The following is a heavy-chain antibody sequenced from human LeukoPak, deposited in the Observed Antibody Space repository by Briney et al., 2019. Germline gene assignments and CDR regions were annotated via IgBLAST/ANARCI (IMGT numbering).Heavy chain of an antibody. V-gene: IGHV3-7*01. CDR3: ARGPNYGDRVDYFDY. J-gene: IGHJ4*02. CDR2: IKQDGNEK. Sequence: QSGGTLRLSCAASGFIFRNHWMSWVRQVPGRGLEWVAHIKQDGNEKHYVDSVEGRFTLSRDDSKNSLYLQMNSLRVDDSAVYYCARGPNYGDRVDYFDYWGQGTLVTVSS. D-gene: IGHD4-17*01. CDR1: GFIFRNHW.